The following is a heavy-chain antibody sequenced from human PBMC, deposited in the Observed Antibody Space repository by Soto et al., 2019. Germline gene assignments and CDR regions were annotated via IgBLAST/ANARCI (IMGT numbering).Heavy chain of an antibody. CDR3: ARDRDGIQLWLNWFDP. CDR1: GGTFSSYA. Sequence: SVKVSCKASGGTFSSYAISWVRQAPGQGLEWMGGIIPIFGTANYAQKFQGRVTITADKSTSTAYMELSSLRSEDTAVYYCARDRDGIQLWLNWFDPWGQGTLVTVSS. D-gene: IGHD5-18*01. V-gene: IGHV1-69*06. J-gene: IGHJ5*02. CDR2: IIPIFGTA.